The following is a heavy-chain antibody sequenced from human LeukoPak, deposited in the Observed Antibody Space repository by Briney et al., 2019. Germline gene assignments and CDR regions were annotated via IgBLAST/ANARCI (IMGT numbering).Heavy chain of an antibody. J-gene: IGHJ4*02. D-gene: IGHD2-2*01. CDR3: ARAGQGYCTSTSCYLSLDF. CDR1: GSSISSSNW. CDR2: IYHSGST. V-gene: IGHV4-4*02. Sequence: PSETLSLTCAVSGSSISSSNWWSWVRQPPGKGLEWIGQIYHSGSTNYNPSLKSRVAMSIDKSKNQFSLNVNSVTAADTAVYYCARAGQGYCTSTSCYLSLDFWGQGTLVTVSS.